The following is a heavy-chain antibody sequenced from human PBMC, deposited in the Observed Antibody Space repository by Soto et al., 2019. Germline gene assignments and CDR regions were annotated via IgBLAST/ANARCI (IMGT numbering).Heavy chain of an antibody. CDR3: ATSQKGYNWNYFDH. CDR2: VFYTRFT. J-gene: IGHJ4*02. Sequence: SETLSLTCAVSGGSISGSYYYWSWLRQSPGKGPEWIGSVFYTRFTSYNPSLESRVSVSVDTSKNQFSLKVSGVSAADTAVYYCATSQKGYNWNYFDHWGQGALGTAPQ. V-gene: IGHV4-39*01. D-gene: IGHD1-20*01. CDR1: GGSISGSYYY.